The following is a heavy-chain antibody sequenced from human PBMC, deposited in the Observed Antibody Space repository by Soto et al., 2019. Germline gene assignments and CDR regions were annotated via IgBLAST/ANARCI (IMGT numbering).Heavy chain of an antibody. Sequence: GGSLRLSCAASGFTFDDYAMHWVRQAPGKGLEWVSGISWNSGSMGYADSVKGRFTISRDNAKNSLYLQMNSLRAEDTALYYCAKDMEGGSYCTNGVCYSTPAGFDYWGQGTLVTVSS. J-gene: IGHJ4*02. CDR3: AKDMEGGSYCTNGVCYSTPAGFDY. D-gene: IGHD2-8*01. CDR2: ISWNSGSM. CDR1: GFTFDDYA. V-gene: IGHV3-9*01.